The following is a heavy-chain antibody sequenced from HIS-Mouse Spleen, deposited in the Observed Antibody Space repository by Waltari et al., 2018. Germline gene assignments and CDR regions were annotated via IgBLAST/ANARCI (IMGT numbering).Heavy chain of an antibody. CDR3: AKEDGSGWGRLGY. Sequence: QVQLVESGGGVVQPGRSLRLSCAASGFTFRIYGMHWVRQAPGKGLEWVAVISYDGSNKYYADSVKGRFTISRDNSKNTLYLQMNSLRAEDTAVYYCAKEDGSGWGRLGYWGQGTLVTVSS. J-gene: IGHJ4*02. CDR1: GFTFRIYG. D-gene: IGHD6-19*01. V-gene: IGHV3-30*18. CDR2: ISYDGSNK.